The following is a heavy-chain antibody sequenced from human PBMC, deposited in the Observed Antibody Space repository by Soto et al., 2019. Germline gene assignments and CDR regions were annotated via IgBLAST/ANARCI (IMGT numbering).Heavy chain of an antibody. Sequence: QVQVQQRGAGLLKPSKTLSLTCAVYGGSFGGYYWRWSRQPPGKGLEWIGEINHSGSRNYNPSLKSRVTISVHTSKNQFSLKLRSVPVADTAVHYFARGARFGRRHDYWGLSTLVTVSS. CDR3: ARGARFGRRHDY. CDR2: INHSGSR. V-gene: IGHV4-34*01. D-gene: IGHD3-10*01. J-gene: IGHJ4*02. CDR1: GGSFGGYY.